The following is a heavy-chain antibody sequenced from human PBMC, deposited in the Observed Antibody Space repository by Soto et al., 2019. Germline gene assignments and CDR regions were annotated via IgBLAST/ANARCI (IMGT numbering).Heavy chain of an antibody. V-gene: IGHV4-30-4*01. D-gene: IGHD5-18*01. CDR2: IYYSGST. CDR3: ASNSYGYTSYDY. Sequence: SETLSLTCTVSGGSISSGDYYWSWIRQPPGKGLEWIGYIYYSGSTYYNPSLKSRVTISVDTSKNQFSLKLSSVTAADTAVYYCASNSYGYTSYDYWGQGTLVTVSS. CDR1: GGSISSGDYY. J-gene: IGHJ4*02.